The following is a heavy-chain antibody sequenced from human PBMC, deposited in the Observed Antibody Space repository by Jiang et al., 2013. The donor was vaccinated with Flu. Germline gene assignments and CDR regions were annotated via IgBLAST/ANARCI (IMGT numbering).Heavy chain of an antibody. CDR2: MNPRSLHT. CDR3: AKVRATWKDIVTTYFDF. Sequence: SVMVSCKTSGYTFTDFDVHWVRQAAGQGLEWMGWMNPRSLHTGYAQKFQGRVMMTRDTSTRTAYMELSSLRSEDTAVYYCAKVRATWKDIVTTYFDFWGQGTVITVSS. CDR1: GYTFTDFD. V-gene: IGHV1-8*01. D-gene: IGHD5-12*01. J-gene: IGHJ4*02.